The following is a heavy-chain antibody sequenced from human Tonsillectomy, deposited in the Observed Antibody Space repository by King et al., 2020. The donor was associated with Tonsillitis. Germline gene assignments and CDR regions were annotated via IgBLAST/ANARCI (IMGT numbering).Heavy chain of an antibody. D-gene: IGHD3-10*01. J-gene: IGHJ4*02. V-gene: IGHV3-30*04. CDR2: ISYDGSNK. Sequence: VQLVQSGGGVVQPGRSLRLSCAASGFIFSSYAMHWVRQAPGKGLEWLAVISYDGSNKYYADSVKGRFTISRDNSKNTLYLQMNSLRAEDTAVYYCARGGRGELLSSDDWGQGTLVTVSS. CDR1: GFIFSSYA. CDR3: ARGGRGELLSSDD.